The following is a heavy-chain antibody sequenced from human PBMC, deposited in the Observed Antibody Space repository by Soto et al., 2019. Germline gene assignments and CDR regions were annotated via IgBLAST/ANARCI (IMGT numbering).Heavy chain of an antibody. Sequence: GGSLRLSCAAYGFTFSRYSMNWVRQAPGKGLEWISYISDSGTIRYYADSVKGRFTISRDNAKNSLFLQMNGLRDEDTAFYYCVRLIGSSWLDSWGQGTLVTVSS. CDR3: VRLIGSSWLDS. CDR2: ISDSGTIR. V-gene: IGHV3-48*02. D-gene: IGHD6-13*01. CDR1: GFTFSRYS. J-gene: IGHJ5*01.